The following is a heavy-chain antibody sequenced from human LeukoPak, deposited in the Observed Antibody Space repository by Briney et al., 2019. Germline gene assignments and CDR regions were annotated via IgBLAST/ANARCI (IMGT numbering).Heavy chain of an antibody. CDR2: ISGSGGSI. CDR1: GFTFSSYA. Sequence: GGSLRLSCAASGFTFSSYAMSWVRQAPGKGLEWVSAISGSGGSIYYADSVKGRFTISRDNSKNTLYLQMNSLRAEDTAVYYCARGKCTGSCSFDYWGQGTLVTVSS. D-gene: IGHD2-15*01. CDR3: ARGKCTGSCSFDY. J-gene: IGHJ4*02. V-gene: IGHV3-23*01.